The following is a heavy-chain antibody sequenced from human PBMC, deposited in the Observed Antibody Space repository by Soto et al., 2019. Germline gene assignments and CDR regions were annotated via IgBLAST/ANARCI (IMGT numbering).Heavy chain of an antibody. CDR1: GFTFSSYS. V-gene: IGHV3-21*01. CDR2: ISSSSSYI. J-gene: IGHJ4*02. CDR3: ARESSSGSFDY. Sequence: GGFLRLSCAASGFTFSSYSMNWVRQAPGKGLEWVSSISSSSSYIYYADSVKGRFTISRDNAKNSLYLQMNSLRAEDTAVYYCARESSSGSFDYWGQGTLVTVSS. D-gene: IGHD6-19*01.